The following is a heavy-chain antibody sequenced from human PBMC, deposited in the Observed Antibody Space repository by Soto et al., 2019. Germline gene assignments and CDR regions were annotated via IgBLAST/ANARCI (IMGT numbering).Heavy chain of an antibody. J-gene: IGHJ4*02. V-gene: IGHV3-33*01. CDR1: GFTFSSYG. Sequence: GGSLRLSCAASGFTFSSYGMHWVRQAPGKGLEWVAVIWYDGSNKYYADSVKGRFTISRDNSKNTLYLQMNSLRAEDTAVYYCARDKWTMTTVTTYYFDYWGQGTLVTVSS. CDR2: IWYDGSNK. CDR3: ARDKWTMTTVTTYYFDY. D-gene: IGHD4-4*01.